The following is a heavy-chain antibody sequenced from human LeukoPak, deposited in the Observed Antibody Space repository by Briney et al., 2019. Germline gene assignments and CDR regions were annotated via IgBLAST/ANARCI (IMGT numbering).Heavy chain of an antibody. D-gene: IGHD3-3*01. Sequence: GASVKVSRKASGYTFTSYGISWVRQAPGQGLEWMGWISAYNGNTNYAQKLQGRVTMTTDTSTSTAYMELRSLRSDDTAVYYCARGSDWYYDFWSGQKNYFDYWGQGTLVTVSS. CDR2: ISAYNGNT. CDR3: ARGSDWYYDFWSGQKNYFDY. J-gene: IGHJ4*02. CDR1: GYTFTSYG. V-gene: IGHV1-18*01.